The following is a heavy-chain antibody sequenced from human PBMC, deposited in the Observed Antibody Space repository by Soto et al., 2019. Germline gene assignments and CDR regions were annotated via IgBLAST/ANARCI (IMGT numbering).Heavy chain of an antibody. CDR1: GFPVSGNY. V-gene: IGHV3-53*01. D-gene: IGHD6-6*01. J-gene: IGHJ6*02. CDR3: ARDPYSSSPSYYYYGTDV. CDR2: IYSGGST. Sequence: GGSLRLSCAASGFPVSGNYMSWVRQAPGKGLEWVSVIYSGGSTYYADSVKGRFTISRDNSKNTLYLQMNSLRAEDTAVYYCARDPYSSSPSYYYYGTDVWSPGTTVTVSS.